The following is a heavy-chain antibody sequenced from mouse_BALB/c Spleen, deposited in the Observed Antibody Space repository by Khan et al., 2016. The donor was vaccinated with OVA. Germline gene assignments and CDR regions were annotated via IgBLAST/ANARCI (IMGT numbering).Heavy chain of an antibody. Sequence: EVELVESGGGLVQPGGSRKLSCAASGFTFSSFGMHWVRQAPKKGLEWVAYISSGSSTIYYVDTVKGRFTISRDSPKNTLFLQMTSLRSEDTAMDYCAMSEGNILWYYDVWGAGTSVTVSS. D-gene: IGHD2-1*01. CDR3: AMSEGNILWYYDV. J-gene: IGHJ1*01. CDR1: GFTFSSFG. V-gene: IGHV5-17*02. CDR2: ISSGSSTI.